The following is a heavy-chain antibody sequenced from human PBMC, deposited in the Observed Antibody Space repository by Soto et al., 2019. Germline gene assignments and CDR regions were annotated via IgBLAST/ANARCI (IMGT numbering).Heavy chain of an antibody. CDR3: ARSVAVPGAHIDY. D-gene: IGHD6-19*01. CDR1: GGSISGSY. J-gene: IGHJ4*02. CDR2: VYYTGNT. V-gene: IGHV4-59*01. Sequence: DTLSLTCSVSGGSISGSYWSWIRQSPGKGLEWLGYVYYTGNTNYSPSLRSRVSISVDTSKNEFSLRLSSVTAADTAVYFCARSVAVPGAHIDYWGQGTQVTVSS.